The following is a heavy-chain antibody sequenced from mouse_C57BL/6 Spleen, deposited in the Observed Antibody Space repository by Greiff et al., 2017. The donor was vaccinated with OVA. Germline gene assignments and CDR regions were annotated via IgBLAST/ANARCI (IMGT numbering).Heavy chain of an antibody. CDR3: ARDRSNSLYYYAMDY. V-gene: IGHV3-6*01. CDR1: GYSITSGYY. D-gene: IGHD2-5*01. J-gene: IGHJ4*01. CDR2: ISYDGSN. Sequence: DVQLQESGPGLVKPSQSLSLTCSVTGYSITSGYYWNWIRQFPGNKLEWMGYISYDGSNNYNPSLKNRISITRDTSKNQFFLKLNSVTTEDTATYYCARDRSNSLYYYAMDYWGQGTSVTVSS.